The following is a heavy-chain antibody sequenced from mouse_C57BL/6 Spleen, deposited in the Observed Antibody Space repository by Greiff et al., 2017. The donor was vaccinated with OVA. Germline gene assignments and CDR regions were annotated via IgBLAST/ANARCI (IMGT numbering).Heavy chain of an antibody. Sequence: VQLQQPGAELVKPGASVKMSCKASGYTFTSYWITWVKQRPGQGLEWIGDIYPGSGSTNYNEKFKSKATLTVDTSSSTAYMQLSSLTSEDSAVYYCARDDYGYKCYFDYWGQGTTLTVSS. CDR1: GYTFTSYW. D-gene: IGHD2-2*01. J-gene: IGHJ2*01. V-gene: IGHV1-55*01. CDR2: IYPGSGST. CDR3: ARDDYGYKCYFDY.